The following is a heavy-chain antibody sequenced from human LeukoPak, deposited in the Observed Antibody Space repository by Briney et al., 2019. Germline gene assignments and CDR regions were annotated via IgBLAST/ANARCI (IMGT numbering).Heavy chain of an antibody. J-gene: IGHJ4*02. V-gene: IGHV1-24*01. CDR3: ATLHIAAAGTTDLDY. D-gene: IGHD6-13*01. Sequence: SVKVSCKVSGYTLTELSMHWVRQAPGKGLEWMGGFDPEDGETIYAQKFQGRVTMTEDTSTDTAYMELSSLRSEDTAVYYCATLHIAAAGTTDLDYWGQGTLVTVSS. CDR1: GYTLTELS. CDR2: FDPEDGET.